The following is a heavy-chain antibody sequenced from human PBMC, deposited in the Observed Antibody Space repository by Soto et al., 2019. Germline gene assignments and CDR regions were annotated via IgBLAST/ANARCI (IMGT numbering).Heavy chain of an antibody. Sequence: SETLSLTCTVSGGSISSYYWSWIRQPPGKGLEWIGYIYYSGSTNYNPSLKSRVTISVDTSKNQFSLKLSSVTAADTAVYYCARDRCPKYSSSSWTASNYYYYMDVWGKGTTVTVSS. CDR2: IYYSGST. CDR1: GGSISSYY. CDR3: ARDRCPKYSSSSWTASNYYYYMDV. V-gene: IGHV4-59*01. J-gene: IGHJ6*03. D-gene: IGHD6-6*01.